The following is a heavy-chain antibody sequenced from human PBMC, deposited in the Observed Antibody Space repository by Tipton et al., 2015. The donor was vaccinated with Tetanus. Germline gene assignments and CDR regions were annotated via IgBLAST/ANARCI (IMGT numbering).Heavy chain of an antibody. Sequence: SLRLSCAGSGFSFSSSSMNWVRQAPGKGLEWVANIKYDESEKYYVDSVKGRFTISRDNAKNSLYLQMNSLRVDDTAVYYCARGMSFDPWGQGTLVTVSS. J-gene: IGHJ5*02. CDR2: IKYDESEK. V-gene: IGHV3-7*01. CDR1: GFSFSSSS. CDR3: ARGMSFDP.